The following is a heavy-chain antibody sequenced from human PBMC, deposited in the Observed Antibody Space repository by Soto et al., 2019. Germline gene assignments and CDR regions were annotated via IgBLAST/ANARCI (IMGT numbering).Heavy chain of an antibody. J-gene: IGHJ4*02. V-gene: IGHV4-31*03. Sequence: SETLSLTCTVSGHSLSSGGYYWIWIRQHPGKGLDWVGYICFTATTLSNPSLKSRLPISVDTSKNHFSLKLTSVTAADTAVYYCARDWGSSGWPNWGQGVLVTVSS. CDR3: ARDWGSSGWPN. D-gene: IGHD6-19*01. CDR2: ICFTATT. CDR1: GHSLSSGGYY.